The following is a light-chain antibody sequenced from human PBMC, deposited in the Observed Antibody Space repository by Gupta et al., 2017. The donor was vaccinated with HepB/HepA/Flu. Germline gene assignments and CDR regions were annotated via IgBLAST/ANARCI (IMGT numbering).Light chain of an antibody. CDR2: DDS. Sequence: SYVLTQPPSVSVAPGKSARISGGGNNIGTTSVHWYQQKPGQAPVLVVYDDSDRPSGIPERFSGSNSGNTATLTISRVEAGDEADYYCQVWDSSSDHYVFGSGTKVTVL. CDR1: NIGTTS. V-gene: IGLV3-21*03. J-gene: IGLJ1*01. CDR3: QVWDSSSDHYV.